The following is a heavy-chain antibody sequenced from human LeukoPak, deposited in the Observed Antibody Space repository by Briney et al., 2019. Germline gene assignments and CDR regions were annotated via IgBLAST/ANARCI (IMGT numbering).Heavy chain of an antibody. CDR3: ARGYIGRASAWFDP. CDR1: GFTFDDYT. J-gene: IGHJ5*02. V-gene: IGHV3-43*01. Sequence: GGSLRLSCAASGFTFDDYTMHWVRQAPGKGLEWVSLISWDGVSTYYADSVKGRFTISRDNSKNTLYLQMNSLRAEDTAVYYCARGYIGRASAWFDPWGQGTLVTVSS. CDR2: ISWDGVST. D-gene: IGHD5-18*01.